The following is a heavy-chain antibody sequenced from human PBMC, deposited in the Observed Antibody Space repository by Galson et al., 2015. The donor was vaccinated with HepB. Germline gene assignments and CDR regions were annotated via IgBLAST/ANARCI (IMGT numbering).Heavy chain of an antibody. CDR2: INPSGGTT. CDR3: ARNADPSYSSSNYYYMDV. J-gene: IGHJ6*03. D-gene: IGHD6-13*01. V-gene: IGHV1-46*01. CDR1: GYTFTSYY. Sequence: SVKVSCKASGYTFTSYYMHWVRQAPGQGLEWMGIINPSGGTTSYAQKFQGRVTMTRVTSTSTVYMELSSLRSEDTAVYYCARNADPSYSSSNYYYMDVWGKGTTVTVSS.